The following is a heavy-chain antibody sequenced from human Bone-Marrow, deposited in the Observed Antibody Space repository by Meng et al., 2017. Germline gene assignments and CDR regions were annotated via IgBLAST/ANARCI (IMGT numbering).Heavy chain of an antibody. CDR1: GYTFTASW. CDR2: IDPGTGGT. J-gene: IGHJ5*02. CDR3: AREGGPDKWFDP. V-gene: IGHV1-2*06. Sequence: QVQLVRSGAEVKNPGASVKASCKPSGYTFTASWLHWVRHAPGQGLEWMGRIDPGTGGTQYAQNFQGRVTMTRDTSINTAYLELSRLTSADTAVYYCAREGGPDKWFDPWGQGTLVTVST. D-gene: IGHD2-15*01.